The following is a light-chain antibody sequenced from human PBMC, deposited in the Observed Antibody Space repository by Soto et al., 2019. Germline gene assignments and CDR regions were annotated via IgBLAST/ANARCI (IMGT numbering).Light chain of an antibody. Sequence: DIQMTQSPSTLSASIGDRVTITCRTSQSVDSWLAWYQQKPGKAPKLLIYNASSFQTGIPSRFSSTGSGTDFPLTVNIPLTHDFATYYCQPDYYYPRMFGQANKVYIK. J-gene: IGKJ1*01. V-gene: IGKV1-5*03. CDR3: QPDYYYPRM. CDR2: NAS. CDR1: QSVDSW.